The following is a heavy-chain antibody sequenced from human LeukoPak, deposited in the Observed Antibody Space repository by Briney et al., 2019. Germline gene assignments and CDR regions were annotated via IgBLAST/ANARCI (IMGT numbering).Heavy chain of an antibody. J-gene: IGHJ4*02. CDR2: IYHSGST. D-gene: IGHD5-18*01. CDR3: ARDSRGVTATAMVYFDY. CDR1: GGSISSGGYY. V-gene: IGHV4-30-2*01. Sequence: PSQTLSLTCTVSGGSISSGGYYWSWIRQPPGKGLEWIGYIYHSGSTYYNPSLKSRVTISVDRSKNQFSLKLSSVTAADTAVYYCARDSRGVTATAMVYFDYWGQGTLVTVSS.